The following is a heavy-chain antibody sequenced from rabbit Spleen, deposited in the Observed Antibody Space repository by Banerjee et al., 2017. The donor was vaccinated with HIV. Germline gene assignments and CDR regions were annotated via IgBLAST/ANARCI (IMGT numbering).Heavy chain of an antibody. CDR2: INTATGKA. V-gene: IGHV1S40*01. CDR3: ARGSATMTMVITGYCLSL. J-gene: IGHJ4*01. CDR1: GFSFSSSDY. Sequence: QSLEESGGDLVKPGASLTLTCTASGFSFSSSDYMCWVRQAPGKGLEWIACINTATGKAVYASWAKGRFTISKTSSTTVTLQMTSLTAADTATYFCARGSATMTMVITGYCLSLWGPGPLVTVS. D-gene: IGHD2-1*01.